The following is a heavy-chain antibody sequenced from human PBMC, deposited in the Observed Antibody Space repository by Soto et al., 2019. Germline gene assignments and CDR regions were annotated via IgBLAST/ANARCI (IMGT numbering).Heavy chain of an antibody. V-gene: IGHV2-5*02. J-gene: IGHJ4*02. Sequence: QITLKESGPTLVKPTQTLTLTCTFSGFSLSTSGVGVGWIRQPPGKALEWLALIYWDDDKRYSPSLKSRLTISQXXSXNLXGLTRPDMDPVDTATYYCAHRRRGDYYESSGPLADWGQGTLVTVSS. CDR1: GFSLSTSGVG. CDR2: IYWDDDK. D-gene: IGHD3-22*01. CDR3: AHRRRGDYYESSGPLAD.